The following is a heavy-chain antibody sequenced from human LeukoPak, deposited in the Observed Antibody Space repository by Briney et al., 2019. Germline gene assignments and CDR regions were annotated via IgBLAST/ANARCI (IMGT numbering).Heavy chain of an antibody. D-gene: IGHD2-2*02. V-gene: IGHV3-23*01. CDR1: GFTFTNYA. J-gene: IGHJ4*02. CDR3: AKDERVCGSASCYIDC. Sequence: GGSLRLSCAASGFTFTNYAMTWVRQAPGKGLEWGSVIGGSGGGTYYADSVKGRFTISRDNSRNTLYLQMNSLRAEDTAVYYCAKDERVCGSASCYIDCWGQGTLVTVSS. CDR2: IGGSGGGT.